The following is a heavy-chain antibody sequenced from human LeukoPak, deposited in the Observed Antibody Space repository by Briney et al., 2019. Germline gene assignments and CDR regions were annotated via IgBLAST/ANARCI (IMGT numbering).Heavy chain of an antibody. J-gene: IGHJ6*03. CDR1: GGSISSSSYY. V-gene: IGHV4-39*01. CDR2: IYYSGST. CDR3: ARRITMVRGVIYYYYYMDV. D-gene: IGHD3-10*01. Sequence: SETLSLTCTVSGGSISSSSYYWGWIRQPPGKGLEWIGSIYYSGSTYYNPSLKSRVTISVDTSKNQFSLKLSSVTAADTAVYYCARRITMVRGVIYYYYYMDVWGKGTTVTISS.